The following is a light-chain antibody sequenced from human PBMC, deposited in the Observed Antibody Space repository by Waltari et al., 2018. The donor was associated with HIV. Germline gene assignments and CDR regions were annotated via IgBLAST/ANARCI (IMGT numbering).Light chain of an antibody. CDR1: SSNIGAGYD. J-gene: IGLJ3*02. Sequence: QSVLTQPPSVSGAPGQRVTISCTGSSSNIGAGYDVHWYQHLPGTAPKLLIYNNNRRPSGVPDRFSGSKSGTSASLAISGLQSEDEADYYCASWDGSLNGWVFGGGTKLTVL. CDR2: NNN. V-gene: IGLV1-40*01. CDR3: ASWDGSLNGWV.